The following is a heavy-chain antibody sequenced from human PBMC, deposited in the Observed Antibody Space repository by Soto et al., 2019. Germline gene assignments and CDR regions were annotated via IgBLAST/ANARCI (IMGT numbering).Heavy chain of an antibody. CDR3: ARADVYCSGASCNADWFDP. CDR1: GGSISSGGYY. Sequence: QVQLQESGPGLVKPSQTLSLTCTVSGGSISSGGYYWSWIRQHPGKGLEWIGCIYYSGSTYYNPSLKSRVTISVDTSKNQFSQKLRSVTAADTAVYYCARADVYCSGASCNADWFDPWGQGTLDTVFS. CDR2: IYYSGST. J-gene: IGHJ5*02. V-gene: IGHV4-31*03. D-gene: IGHD2-15*01.